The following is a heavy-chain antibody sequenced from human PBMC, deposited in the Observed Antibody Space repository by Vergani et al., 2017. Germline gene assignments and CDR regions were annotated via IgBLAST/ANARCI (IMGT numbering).Heavy chain of an antibody. D-gene: IGHD2-21*02. V-gene: IGHV4-34*01. CDR3: ARHLAYCGGDCYPYYYGMDV. Sequence: QVQLQQWGAGLLKPSETLSLTCAVYGGSFSGYYWSWIRQPPGKGLEWIGEINHSGSTYYNPSLESRVTMSVDTSKSQFSLKLSSVTAADTAVYYCARHLAYCGGDCYPYYYGMDVWGQGTTVTVSS. CDR2: INHSGST. CDR1: GGSFSGYY. J-gene: IGHJ6*02.